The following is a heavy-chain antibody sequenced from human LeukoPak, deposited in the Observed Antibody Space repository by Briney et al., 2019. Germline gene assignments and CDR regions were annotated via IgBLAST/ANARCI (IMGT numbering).Heavy chain of an antibody. Sequence: PSETLSLTCAVSGGSISSSNWWSWVRQPPGKGLEWIGEIYHSGSTNYDPSLKSRVTISVDKSKNQFSLKLSSVTAADTAVYYCARVSSGATTVDYWGQGTLVTVSS. CDR3: ARVSSGATTVDY. D-gene: IGHD1-26*01. V-gene: IGHV4-4*02. CDR2: IYHSGST. J-gene: IGHJ4*02. CDR1: GGSISSSNW.